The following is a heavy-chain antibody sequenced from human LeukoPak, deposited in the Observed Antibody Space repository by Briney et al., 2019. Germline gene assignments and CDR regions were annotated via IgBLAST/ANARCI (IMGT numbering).Heavy chain of an antibody. D-gene: IGHD5-18*01. CDR2: IYHSGST. J-gene: IGHJ4*02. CDR3: ALYSYGYVDY. Sequence: SETLSLTCTVSGYSISSGYYWGWIRQPPGKGLEWIGSIYHSGSTYYNPSLKSRVTISVDTSKNQFSLKLSSVTAADTAVYYCALYSYGYVDYWGQGTLVTVSS. CDR1: GYSISSGYY. V-gene: IGHV4-38-2*02.